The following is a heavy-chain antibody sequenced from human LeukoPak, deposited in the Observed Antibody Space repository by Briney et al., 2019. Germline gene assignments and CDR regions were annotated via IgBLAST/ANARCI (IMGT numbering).Heavy chain of an antibody. J-gene: IGHJ3*02. CDR3: ARRPYYYDSSGYYDAFDI. D-gene: IGHD3-22*01. CDR1: GDSISSYY. Sequence: SETLSLTCTVSGDSISSYYWSWIRQPPGKGLEWIGYIYYSGSTNYNPSLKSRVTISVDTSKNQFSLKLSSVTAADTAVYYCARRPYYYDSSGYYDAFDIWGQGTMVTVSS. CDR2: IYYSGST. V-gene: IGHV4-59*08.